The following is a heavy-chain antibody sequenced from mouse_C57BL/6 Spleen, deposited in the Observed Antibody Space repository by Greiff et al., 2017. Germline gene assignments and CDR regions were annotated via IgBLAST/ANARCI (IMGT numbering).Heavy chain of an antibody. J-gene: IGHJ4*01. V-gene: IGHV5-4*01. Sequence: DVQLQESGGGLVKPGGSLKLSCAASGFTFSSYAMSWVRQTPEKRLEWVATISDGGSYTYYPDNVKGRFTISRDNAKNNLYLQMSHLKSEDTAMYYCARDLMDYWGQGTSVTVSS. CDR1: GFTFSSYA. CDR3: ARDLMDY. CDR2: ISDGGSYT.